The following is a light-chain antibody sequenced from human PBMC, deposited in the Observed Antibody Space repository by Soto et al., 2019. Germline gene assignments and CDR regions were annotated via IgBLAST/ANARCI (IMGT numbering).Light chain of an antibody. CDR1: QSVSNY. CDR2: GAS. CDR3: HQYGGSPQT. J-gene: IGKJ1*01. Sequence: EIVLTQSPGTLSLSPGERATLSCRASQSVSNYLAWYQRKPGQAPRLLIYGASSRANGIPDRFSGSGSGTDFTLTISSLEPEDFAVYYCHQYGGSPQTFGEGTKVEIK. V-gene: IGKV3-20*01.